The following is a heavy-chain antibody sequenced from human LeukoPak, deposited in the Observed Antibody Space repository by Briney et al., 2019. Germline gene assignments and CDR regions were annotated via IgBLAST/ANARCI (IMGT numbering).Heavy chain of an antibody. J-gene: IGHJ4*02. CDR3: AKTSGSSWAYYFDY. V-gene: IGHV3-23*01. CDR1: GFTFSSYA. CDR2: ISGSGGST. D-gene: IGHD6-13*01. Sequence: PGGSLRLSCAASGFTFSSYAMSWVRQAPGKGLEWVSAISGSGGSTCYADSVKGRFTISRDNSKNTLYLQMNSLRAEDTAVYYCAKTSGSSWAYYFDYWGQGTLVTVSS.